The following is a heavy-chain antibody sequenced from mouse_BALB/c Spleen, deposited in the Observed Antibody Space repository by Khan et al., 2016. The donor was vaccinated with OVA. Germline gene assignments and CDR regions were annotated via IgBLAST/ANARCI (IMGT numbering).Heavy chain of an antibody. CDR1: GYTFTDYV. J-gene: IGHJ2*01. V-gene: IGHV1-77*01. Sequence: VQLQESGPELVKPGSSMKMSCRASGYTFTDYVLNWVKQRAGQGLEWIGQIFPGSGDTYYNEKFKVKATLTADKSSNTVYMQLSSLTSEDSAVYFCARSGYGSLVYWGQGTTLTVSS. CDR2: IFPGSGDT. D-gene: IGHD1-1*01. CDR3: ARSGYGSLVY.